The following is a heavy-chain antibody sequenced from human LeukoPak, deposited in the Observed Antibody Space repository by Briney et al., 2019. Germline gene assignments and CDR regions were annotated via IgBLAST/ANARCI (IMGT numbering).Heavy chain of an antibody. V-gene: IGHV4-59*08. CDR1: GGSISSYY. Sequence: KSSETLSLTCTVSGGSISSYYWSWIRQPPGKGLEWIGYIYYSGSTNYNPSLKSRVTISVDTSKNQFSLKLSSVTAADTAVYYCARLLGYYDSSTAFDIWGQGTMVTVSS. J-gene: IGHJ3*02. D-gene: IGHD3-22*01. CDR2: IYYSGST. CDR3: ARLLGYYDSSTAFDI.